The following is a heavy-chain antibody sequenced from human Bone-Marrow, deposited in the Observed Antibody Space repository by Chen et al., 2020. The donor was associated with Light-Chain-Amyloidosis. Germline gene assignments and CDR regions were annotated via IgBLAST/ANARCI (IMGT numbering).Heavy chain of an antibody. CDR1: GYTFPTYW. J-gene: IGHJ4*02. CDR2: IYPDDSDA. V-gene: IGHV5-51*01. CDR3: ARRRDGYNFDY. D-gene: IGHD5-12*01. Sequence: EVQLEQSWPEVKKPGESLKISCKGSGYTFPTYWIGWVRQMPGKGLEWMGVIYPDDSDARYSPSFEGQVTISADKSITTAYLQWRSLKASDTAMYYCARRRDGYNFDYWGQGTLVTVSS.